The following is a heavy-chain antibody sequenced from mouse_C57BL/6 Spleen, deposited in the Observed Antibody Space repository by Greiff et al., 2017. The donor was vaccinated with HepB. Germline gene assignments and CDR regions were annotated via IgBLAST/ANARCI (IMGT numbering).Heavy chain of an antibody. Sequence: EVQVVESGPELVKPGASVKISCKASGYSFTGYYMNWVKQSPEKSLEWIGEINPSTGGTTYNQKFKAKATLTVDKSSSTAYMQIKSLTAEDSAVYYCARDYGSSYAMDYWGQGTSVTVSS. CDR3: ARDYGSSYAMDY. D-gene: IGHD1-1*01. CDR1: GYSFTGYY. V-gene: IGHV1-42*01. J-gene: IGHJ4*01. CDR2: INPSTGGT.